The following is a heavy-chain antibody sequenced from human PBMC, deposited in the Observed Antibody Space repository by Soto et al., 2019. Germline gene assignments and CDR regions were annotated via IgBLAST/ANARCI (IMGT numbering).Heavy chain of an antibody. CDR3: ASVAAVLHLSPCFEY. J-gene: IGHJ4*02. CDR1: GGTFSSYT. V-gene: IGHV1-69*02. D-gene: IGHD2-21*01. Sequence: QVQLVQYGAEVKKPGSSVKVSCKASGGTFSSYTISWVRQAPGQGLEWMGRIIPIRGIANYAQKFQGSITINADKTTGTAYMERSDLIAENTAVHYCASVAAVLHLSPCFEYWGQGTLITVSS. CDR2: IIPIRGIA.